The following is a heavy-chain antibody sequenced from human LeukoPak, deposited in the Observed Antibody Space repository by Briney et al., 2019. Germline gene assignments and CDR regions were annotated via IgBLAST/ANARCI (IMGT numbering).Heavy chain of an antibody. CDR2: INHSGST. V-gene: IGHV4-34*01. CDR1: GGSFSGYY. Sequence: PSETLSLTCAAYGGSFSGYYWSWIRQPPGKGLEWVGEINHSGSTNYKPTLKRRVTISVDKSKNKFYLQMSSVIAADTAVYYCAPPPYYYEANGYSVAWGQGTLVTVSS. J-gene: IGHJ5*02. D-gene: IGHD3-22*01. CDR3: APPPYYYEANGYSVA.